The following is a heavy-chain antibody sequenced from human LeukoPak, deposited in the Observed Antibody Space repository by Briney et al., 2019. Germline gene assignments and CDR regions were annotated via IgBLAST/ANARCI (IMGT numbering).Heavy chain of an antibody. Sequence: PSETLSLTCTVSGGSISSYYWSWIRQPPGKGLDWIGYVYYSERTNYNPSLKSRVTISVDTSKNQYSLKLSSVTAADTAVYYCARESYDYLWGTYRRYFDYWGQGTLVTVSS. CDR3: ARESYDYLWGTYRRYFDY. V-gene: IGHV4-59*01. D-gene: IGHD3-16*02. J-gene: IGHJ4*02. CDR2: VYYSERT. CDR1: GGSISSYY.